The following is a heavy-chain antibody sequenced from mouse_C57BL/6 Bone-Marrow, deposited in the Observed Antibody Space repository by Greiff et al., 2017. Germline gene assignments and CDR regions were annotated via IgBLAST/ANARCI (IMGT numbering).Heavy chain of an antibody. CDR1: GYTFTSYW. CDR3: AREGRPDYGSSLYYFDY. V-gene: IGHV1-50*01. Sequence: VQLQQSGAELVKPGASVKLSCKASGYTFTSYWMQWVKQRPGQGLEWIGGIDPSDSYTNYNQKFKGKATLTVDTSSSTAYMQLSSLTSEDSAVYYCAREGRPDYGSSLYYFDYWGQGTTLTVSS. D-gene: IGHD1-1*01. CDR2: IDPSDSYT. J-gene: IGHJ2*01.